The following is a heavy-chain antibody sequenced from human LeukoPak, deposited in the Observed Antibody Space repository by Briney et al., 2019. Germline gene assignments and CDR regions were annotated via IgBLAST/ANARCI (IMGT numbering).Heavy chain of an antibody. J-gene: IGHJ4*02. CDR3: AKDHRRWEGITMIVVVIAAFDY. V-gene: IGHV3-33*06. CDR2: IWYDGSNK. CDR1: GFAFSSYW. D-gene: IGHD3-22*01. Sequence: SGGSLRLSCAASGFAFSSYWMSWVRQAPGKGLEWVAVIWYDGSNKYYADSVKGRFTISRDNSKNTLYLQMNSLRAEDTAVYYCAKDHRRWEGITMIVVVIAAFDYWGQGTLVTVSS.